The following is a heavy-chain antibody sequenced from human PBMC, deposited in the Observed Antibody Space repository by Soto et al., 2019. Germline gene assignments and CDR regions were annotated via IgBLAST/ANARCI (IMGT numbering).Heavy chain of an antibody. Sequence: SETLSLTCTVSGGSISSYYWSWIRQPPGKGLEWIGYIYYSGSTNYNPSLKSRVTISVDTSKNQFSLKLSSVTAADTAVYYCARDPGLRWFDPWGQGTLVTVSS. CDR1: GGSISSYY. D-gene: IGHD3-10*01. CDR2: IYYSGST. J-gene: IGHJ5*02. V-gene: IGHV4-59*01. CDR3: ARDPGLRWFDP.